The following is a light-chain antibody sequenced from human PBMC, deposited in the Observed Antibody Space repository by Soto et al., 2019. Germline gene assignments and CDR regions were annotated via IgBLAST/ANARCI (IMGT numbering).Light chain of an antibody. J-gene: IGKJ5*01. Sequence: TLSPDTLSVSPGEGVTISCRASQGIGATLAWYQQKRAQAPRLLXYGASTRATGIPARFSRSGSGTEFSLTISSLQYEDFAAYYCQQYNNWPPVTFGQGTRLEIK. CDR2: GAS. CDR1: QGIGAT. CDR3: QQYNNWPPVT. V-gene: IGKV3-15*01.